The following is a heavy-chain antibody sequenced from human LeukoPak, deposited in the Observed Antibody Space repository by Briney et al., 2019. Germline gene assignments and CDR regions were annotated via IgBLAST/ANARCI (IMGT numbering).Heavy chain of an antibody. J-gene: IGHJ5*02. V-gene: IGHV3-30-3*01. D-gene: IGHD2-15*01. CDR1: GFTFSSYA. CDR3: ARNRDIVVVVAATSEFDP. CDR2: ISYDGSNK. Sequence: GGSLDLSCAASGFTFSSYAMHWVRQAPGKGLEWVAVISYDGSNKYYADSVKGRFTISRDNSKNTLYLQMNSLRAEDTAVYYCARNRDIVVVVAATSEFDPWGQGTLVTVSS.